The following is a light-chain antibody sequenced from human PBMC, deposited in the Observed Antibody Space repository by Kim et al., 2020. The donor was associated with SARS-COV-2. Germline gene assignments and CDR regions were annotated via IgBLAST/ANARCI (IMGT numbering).Light chain of an antibody. CDR2: YDS. CDR1: SIGSKS. Sequence: SYELTQPPSVSVAPGKTATITCGGNSIGSKSVHWYQQRPGQAPVLVISYDSDRPSGIPERYSGSNSGNTATLTISRVEAEDEADYYCPVWDSSSDHRVVF. CDR3: PVWDSSSDHRVV. V-gene: IGLV3-21*04. J-gene: IGLJ2*01.